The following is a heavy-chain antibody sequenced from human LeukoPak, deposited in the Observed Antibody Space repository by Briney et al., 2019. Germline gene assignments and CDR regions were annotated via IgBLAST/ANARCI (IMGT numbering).Heavy chain of an antibody. CDR3: ARLSRIASAGDYDYHSLDV. D-gene: IGHD6-13*01. Sequence: SETLSLTCTVSGGVISIYGWSWFRQPPGKGLEWIGEVYYSGSTDYNPSLKSRVTISTDTSNNQVSLKLNSVTAADTAVYYCARLSRIASAGDYDYHSLDVWGQGTTVTVSS. CDR2: VYYSGST. V-gene: IGHV4-59*12. CDR1: GGVISIYG. J-gene: IGHJ6*02.